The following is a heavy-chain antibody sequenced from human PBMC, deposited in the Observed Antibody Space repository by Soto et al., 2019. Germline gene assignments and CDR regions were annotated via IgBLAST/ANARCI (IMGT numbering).Heavy chain of an antibody. Sequence: GGSLRLSCAASGFTFSSYSMNWVRQAPGKGLEWVSYISSSSSTIYYADSVKGRFTISRDNAKNSLYLQMNSLRDEDTAVYYCARETPHYDSSGYFYARSWFDPWGQGTLVTVSS. J-gene: IGHJ5*02. CDR3: ARETPHYDSSGYFYARSWFDP. V-gene: IGHV3-48*02. CDR1: GFTFSSYS. D-gene: IGHD3-22*01. CDR2: ISSSSSTI.